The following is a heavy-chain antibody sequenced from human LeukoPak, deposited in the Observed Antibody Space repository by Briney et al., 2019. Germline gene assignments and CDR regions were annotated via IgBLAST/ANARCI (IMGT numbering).Heavy chain of an antibody. Sequence: PGGSLRLSCAASGSTFSGHWLTWVRQAPGKGLEWVASIKEDGREAHYVDSVKGRFTISRDNAKNSLYLQMNSLRAEDTAVYYCARDQEGFGELSDYWGQGTLVTVSS. CDR3: ARDQEGFGELSDY. CDR1: GSTFSGHW. CDR2: IKEDGREA. J-gene: IGHJ4*02. D-gene: IGHD3-10*01. V-gene: IGHV3-7*01.